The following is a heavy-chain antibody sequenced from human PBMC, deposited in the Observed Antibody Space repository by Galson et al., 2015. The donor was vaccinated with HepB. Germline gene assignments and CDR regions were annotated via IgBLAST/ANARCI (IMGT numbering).Heavy chain of an antibody. J-gene: IGHJ4*02. V-gene: IGHV6-1*01. CDR2: TYYRSKWYN. Sequence: CAISGDSVSSNSAAWNWIRQSPSRGLEWLGRTYYRSKWYNDYAVSVKSRITINPDTSKNQFSLQLNSVTPEDTAVYYCAREMLHCGGDCYPPYFDYWGQGTLVTVSS. D-gene: IGHD2-21*01. CDR3: AREMLHCGGDCYPPYFDY. CDR1: GDSVSSNSAA.